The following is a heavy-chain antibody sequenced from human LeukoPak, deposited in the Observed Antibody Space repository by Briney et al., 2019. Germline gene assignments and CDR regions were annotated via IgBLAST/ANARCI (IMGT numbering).Heavy chain of an antibody. V-gene: IGHV1-18*01. D-gene: IGHD2-15*01. CDR2: ISGYNGHT. Sequence: ASVKVSCKASGGTFSSYAISWVRQAPGQGLEWMGWISGYNGHTNYAQRFQGRVTVTTDTPTSTAYMELRSLTSDDTAVYYCARGTPPYCSGGSCHYYYGMDVWGQGTTVTVSS. J-gene: IGHJ6*02. CDR3: ARGTPPYCSGGSCHYYYGMDV. CDR1: GGTFSSYA.